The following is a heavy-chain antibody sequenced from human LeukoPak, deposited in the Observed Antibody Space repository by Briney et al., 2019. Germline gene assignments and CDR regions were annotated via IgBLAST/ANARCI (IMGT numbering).Heavy chain of an antibody. V-gene: IGHV4-59*11. D-gene: IGHD3-16*01. CDR3: ARAGNFSWGEFDS. CDR2: IFHSGNT. J-gene: IGHJ5*01. Sequence: SETLSLTCSVSDGSITTHYWSWIRQPPGKGLEWIGYIFHSGNTKYNPSLKSRVAFSLDTSKKQLSLTLRSANAADTAVYYCARAGNFSWGEFDSWGQGTLVIVSS. CDR1: DGSITTHY.